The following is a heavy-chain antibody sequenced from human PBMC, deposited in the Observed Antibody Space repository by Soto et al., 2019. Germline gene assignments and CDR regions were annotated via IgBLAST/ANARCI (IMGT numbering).Heavy chain of an antibody. D-gene: IGHD2-21*02. CDR1: GVSISSGGYY. J-gene: IGHJ4*02. CDR2: IYYSGRT. V-gene: IGHV4-31*03. CDR3: VSVIGGDSEYYFDF. Sequence: PSETLSLTCTVSGVSISSGGYYWSWIRQHPGKGLEWIGNIYYSGRTYYNPSLKSRVILSVDTSKNHFSLTLRSVTAADSAMYYCVSVIGGDSEYYFDFWGQGALVTVS.